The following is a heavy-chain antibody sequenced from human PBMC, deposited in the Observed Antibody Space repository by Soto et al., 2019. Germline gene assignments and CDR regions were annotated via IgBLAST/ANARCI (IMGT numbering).Heavy chain of an antibody. J-gene: IGHJ4*02. CDR2: IYSGGST. Sequence: PGGSLRLSCAASGFTVSSNYMSWVRQAPGKGLEWVSVIYSGGSTYYADSVKGRFTISRDNSKNTLYLQMNSLRAEDTAVYYCARVRLRYFDWLLYSFDYWGQGTVVTVSS. D-gene: IGHD3-9*01. V-gene: IGHV3-66*01. CDR1: GFTVSSNY. CDR3: ARVRLRYFDWLLYSFDY.